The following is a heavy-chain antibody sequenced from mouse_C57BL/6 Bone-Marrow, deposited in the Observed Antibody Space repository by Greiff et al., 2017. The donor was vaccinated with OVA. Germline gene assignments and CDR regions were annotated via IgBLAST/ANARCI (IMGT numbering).Heavy chain of an antibody. CDR3: ATPGYYYGSSYGY. CDR2: IYPGDGDT. CDR1: GYAFSSSW. Sequence: VKLQESGPELVKPGASVKISCKASGYAFSSSWMNWVKQRPGKGLEWIGRIYPGDGDTNYNGKFKGKATLTADKSSSTAYMQLSSLTSEDSAVYFCATPGYYYGSSYGYWGQGTTLTVSS. D-gene: IGHD1-1*01. V-gene: IGHV1-82*01. J-gene: IGHJ2*01.